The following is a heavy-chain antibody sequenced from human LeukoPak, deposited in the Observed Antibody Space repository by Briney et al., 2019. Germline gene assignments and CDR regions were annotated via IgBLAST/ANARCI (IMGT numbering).Heavy chain of an antibody. CDR3: ARLSMTTVTTLEGDGDY. D-gene: IGHD4-17*01. CDR2: ISSSGTTT. Sequence: GGSLRLSCAASGFTFSSYEMNWVRQAPGKGLEWVSYISSSGTTTYYAASVKGRFTISRDNAKNSLYLQMNSLRAEDTAVYYCARLSMTTVTTLEGDGDYWGQGTLVTVSS. J-gene: IGHJ4*02. V-gene: IGHV3-48*03. CDR1: GFTFSSYE.